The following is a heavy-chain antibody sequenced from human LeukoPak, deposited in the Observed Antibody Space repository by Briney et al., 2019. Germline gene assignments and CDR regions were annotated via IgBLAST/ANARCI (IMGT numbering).Heavy chain of an antibody. Sequence: SETLSLTCTVSGDSISSYYWSWIRQPPGKGLEWIGYVYYSGSTNYNPSLKSRVTISIDTSKNQFSLKLSSVTAADTAVYYCASSITGTTRILNWGQGTLVTVSS. D-gene: IGHD1-7*01. V-gene: IGHV4-59*01. CDR1: GDSISSYY. CDR2: VYYSGST. CDR3: ASSITGTTRILN. J-gene: IGHJ4*02.